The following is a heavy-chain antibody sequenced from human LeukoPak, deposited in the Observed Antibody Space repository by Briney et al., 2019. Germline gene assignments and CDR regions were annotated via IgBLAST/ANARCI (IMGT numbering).Heavy chain of an antibody. CDR1: GYTFTGYY. CDR3: ARDKGLVTMVRGGGRPNWFDP. J-gene: IGHJ5*02. D-gene: IGHD3-10*01. V-gene: IGHV1-2*02. CDR2: INPNSGGT. Sequence: ASVKVSCKASGYTFTGYYMHWVRRAPGQGLEWMGWINPNSGGTNYAQKFQGRVTMTRDTSISTAYMELSRLRSDDTAVYYCARDKGLVTMVRGGGRPNWFDPWGQGTLVTVSS.